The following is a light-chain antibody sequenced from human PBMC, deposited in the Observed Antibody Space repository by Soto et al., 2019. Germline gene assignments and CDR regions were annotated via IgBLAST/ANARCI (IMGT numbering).Light chain of an antibody. J-gene: IGKJ2*01. CDR1: QGINKF. V-gene: IGKV1-9*01. CDR3: QQLTNFRFT. CDR2: GAS. Sequence: IQLTQSPSSLSASVGDRVTITCRASQGINKFLAWYQQRPGKAPQLLFYGASTLQSWVPSRFSGSGSGTDFTLTISSLQPEDFATYYCQQLTNFRFTFGQGTKLDIK.